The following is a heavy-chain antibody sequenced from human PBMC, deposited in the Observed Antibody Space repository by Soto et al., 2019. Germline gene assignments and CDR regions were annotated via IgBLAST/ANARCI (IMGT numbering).Heavy chain of an antibody. D-gene: IGHD5-12*01. Sequence: QVHLQQWGAGLLKPSETLSLTCAVNGGSLTGYYWSWIRQPPGQGLEWVGEIKDGGVTNYSPSLKGRATRSADTPKNQFSRKLNSVTAAATAVYYCARGQEGFVATHWDQGTLVTV. J-gene: IGHJ4*02. CDR1: GGSLTGYY. V-gene: IGHV4-34*01. CDR2: IKDGGVT. CDR3: ARGQEGFVATH.